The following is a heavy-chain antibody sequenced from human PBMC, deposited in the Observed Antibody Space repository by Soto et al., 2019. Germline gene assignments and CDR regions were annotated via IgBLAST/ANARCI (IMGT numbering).Heavy chain of an antibody. V-gene: IGHV3-21*01. CDR2: ISSSSSYI. D-gene: IGHD6-6*01. CDR1: GFTFSSYS. Sequence: GGSLRLSCAASGFTFSSYSMNWVRQAPGKGLEWVSSISSSSSYIYYADSVKGRFTISRDNAKNSLYLQMNSLRAEDTAVYYCARDSSSSFWFDPWGQGTLVTVSS. CDR3: ARDSSSSFWFDP. J-gene: IGHJ5*02.